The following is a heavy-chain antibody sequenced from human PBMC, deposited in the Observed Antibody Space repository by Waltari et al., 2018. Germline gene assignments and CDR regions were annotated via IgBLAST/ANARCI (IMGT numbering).Heavy chain of an antibody. CDR1: GFPFRRNG. Sequence: QAQLVESGGGVVHPGGSLRLSSTESGFPFRRNGMPVVRQTPGKGLEWGVFIRYDGSDKFYADSVKGRFTISRDTSKNTLYLQMNSLRSEDTAVYYCASGGKIVVVPADYWGQGTLVTVSS. V-gene: IGHV3-30*02. D-gene: IGHD2-2*01. J-gene: IGHJ4*02. CDR2: IRYDGSDK. CDR3: ASGGKIVVVPADY.